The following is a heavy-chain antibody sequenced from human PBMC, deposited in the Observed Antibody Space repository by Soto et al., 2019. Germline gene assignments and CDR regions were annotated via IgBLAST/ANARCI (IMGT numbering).Heavy chain of an antibody. CDR1: NASIGDQY. V-gene: IGHV4-59*11. CDR2: IYYRGST. CDR3: ARDGREASGMDV. D-gene: IGHD1-26*01. J-gene: IGHJ6*02. Sequence: LSLARTVSNASIGDQYRSWVRQAPGKGLEWIGHIYYRGSTNYNPSLRSRSTISVDTSKNQFSLKLNSVTTADTAVYYCARDGREASGMDVWGQGTKVT.